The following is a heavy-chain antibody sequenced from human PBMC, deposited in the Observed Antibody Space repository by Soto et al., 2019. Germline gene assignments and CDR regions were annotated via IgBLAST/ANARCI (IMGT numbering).Heavy chain of an antibody. D-gene: IGHD6-13*01. Sequence: GGSLRLSCAASGVHFDDYAMYWVRQAPGKGLEWVSSISWNSGRIGYADSVKGRFTISRDNAKNSLYLQMNSLRAEDTAVYYCARDRGGAADDYWGQGTLVTVSS. CDR2: ISWNSGRI. CDR1: GVHFDDYA. CDR3: ARDRGGAADDY. V-gene: IGHV3-9*01. J-gene: IGHJ4*02.